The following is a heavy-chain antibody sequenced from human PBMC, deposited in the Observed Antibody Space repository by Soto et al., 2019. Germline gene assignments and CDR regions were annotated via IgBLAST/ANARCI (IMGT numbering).Heavy chain of an antibody. CDR2: FDPEDGET. CDR3: ATDRYMVRGVTNTTDY. D-gene: IGHD3-10*01. Sequence: ASVKVSCKVSGYTLTELSMHWVRQAPGKGLEWMGGFDPEDGETIYAQKFQGRVTMTEDTSTDTAYMELSSLRSEDTAVYYCATDRYMVRGVTNTTDYWGQGTLVTVSS. V-gene: IGHV1-24*01. CDR1: GYTLTELS. J-gene: IGHJ4*02.